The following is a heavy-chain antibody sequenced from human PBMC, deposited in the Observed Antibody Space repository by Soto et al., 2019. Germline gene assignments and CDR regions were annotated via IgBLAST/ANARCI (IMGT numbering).Heavy chain of an antibody. CDR3: ARAGYSSGWYPRSFDY. CDR1: GGSISSSNW. J-gene: IGHJ4*02. D-gene: IGHD6-19*01. V-gene: IGHV4-4*02. CDR2: IYHSGST. Sequence: SETLSLTCAVSGGSISSSNWWSWVRQPPGKGLEWIGEIYHSGSTNYNPSLKRRVTISVDKSKNQFTLKLSSVTAADTAVYYCARAGYSSGWYPRSFDYWGQGTLVTV.